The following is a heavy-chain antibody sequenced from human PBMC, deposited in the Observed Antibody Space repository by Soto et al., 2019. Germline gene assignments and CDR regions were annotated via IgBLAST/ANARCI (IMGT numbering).Heavy chain of an antibody. Sequence: QVQLQQWGAGLLKASETLSLTCAVVGDSLRGQSWNWIRQSPGKGLEWIGELDQSGGTNYNPYLKSRAIISDDTSKNQFSLTLTSVTAADTAVYYCAREDSYGWSGESLDVWGQGTTVTVSS. CDR3: AREDSYGWSGESLDV. CDR2: LDQSGGT. V-gene: IGHV4-34*01. D-gene: IGHD6-19*01. J-gene: IGHJ6*02. CDR1: GDSLRGQS.